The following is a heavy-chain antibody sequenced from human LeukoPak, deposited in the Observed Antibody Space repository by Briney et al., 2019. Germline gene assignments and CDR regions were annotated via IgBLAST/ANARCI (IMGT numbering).Heavy chain of an antibody. V-gene: IGHV4-59*01. D-gene: IGHD6-6*01. J-gene: IGHJ6*03. Sequence: SETLSLTCTVSGGSISSYYWSWIRQPPGKGLEWIGYIYYSGSTKYNPSLKSRVTISVDTSKNQFSLRLSSVTAADTAVYYCARDWGVSARPGYMDVWGKGATVTVSS. CDR3: ARDWGVSARPGYMDV. CDR2: IYYSGST. CDR1: GGSISSYY.